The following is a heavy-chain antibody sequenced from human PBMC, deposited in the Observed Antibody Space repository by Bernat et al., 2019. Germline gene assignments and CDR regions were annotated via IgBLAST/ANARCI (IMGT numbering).Heavy chain of an antibody. V-gene: IGHV3-15*01. J-gene: IGHJ5*02. CDR2: ITGKAGGGAT. Sequence: EVQLVESGGGLVKPGGSLRLSCAATGFSFSDAWMSWVRQAPGKGLEWVGRITGKAGGGATDYAAPVKGRFTISRDDSQHTLYLQMNSLKTEDTAVYYCSTGRTNGDPWGQGTLVTVSS. CDR3: STGRTNGDP. D-gene: IGHD1-26*01. CDR1: GFSFSDAW.